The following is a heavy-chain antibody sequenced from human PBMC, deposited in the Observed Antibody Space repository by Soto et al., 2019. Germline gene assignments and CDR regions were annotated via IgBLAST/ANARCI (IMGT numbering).Heavy chain of an antibody. Sequence: EVQLLESGGGLIQPGGSLRLSCAASGFTFSNSALRWVRQAPGKGLEWVSSITDSGVSTYYTDSLKGRFTISRDNSRNTLYVQMNSLRADDTAVYYCVAGQYFDYWGQGTLVTVSS. CDR1: GFTFSNSA. J-gene: IGHJ4*02. D-gene: IGHD3-10*01. CDR2: ITDSGVST. CDR3: VAGQYFDY. V-gene: IGHV3-23*01.